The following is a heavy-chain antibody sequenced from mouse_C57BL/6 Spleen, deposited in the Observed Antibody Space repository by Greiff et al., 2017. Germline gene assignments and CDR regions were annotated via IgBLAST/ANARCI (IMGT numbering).Heavy chain of an antibody. D-gene: IGHD1-1*01. CDR2: IYPGDGDT. CDR1: GYAFSSSW. Sequence: VQLQQSGPELVKPGASVKISCKASGYAFSSSWMNWVKQRPGKGLEWIGRIYPGDGDTNYNGKFKGKATLTADKSSSTAYMQLSSLTSEDCAVYFCARSGDYYGSSSYWYFDVWGTGTTVTVSS. J-gene: IGHJ1*03. V-gene: IGHV1-82*01. CDR3: ARSGDYYGSSSYWYFDV.